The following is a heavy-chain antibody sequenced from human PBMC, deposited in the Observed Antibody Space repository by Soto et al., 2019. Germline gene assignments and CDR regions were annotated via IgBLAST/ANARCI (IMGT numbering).Heavy chain of an antibody. Sequence: SETLSLTCTVTGGSISSSSYYWAWIRQPPGKGLEWIGSIYYSGSTYYNPSLKSRVTISVDTSKNHFSLKLSSVTAADTAVYYCATQEVGGSYVYTFDPWGQGTLVTVS. CDR3: ATQEVGGSYVYTFDP. CDR2: IYYSGST. J-gene: IGHJ5*02. CDR1: GGSISSSSYY. V-gene: IGHV4-39*02. D-gene: IGHD1-26*01.